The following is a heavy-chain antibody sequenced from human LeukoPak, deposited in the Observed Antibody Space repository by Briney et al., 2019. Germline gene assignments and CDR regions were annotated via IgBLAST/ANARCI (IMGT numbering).Heavy chain of an antibody. CDR3: TTGYGGD. D-gene: IGHD3-10*01. J-gene: IGHJ4*02. Sequence: GGSLRLSCAASGFTFTNAWMSWVRQAPGKGLEWVGLIKSKTAGGTTDHAAPVKGRFSISRDDSKDTLYLQMNSLKTEDTAVYYCTTGYGGDWGQGTLVTVSS. V-gene: IGHV3-15*01. CDR2: IKSKTAGGTT. CDR1: GFTFTNAW.